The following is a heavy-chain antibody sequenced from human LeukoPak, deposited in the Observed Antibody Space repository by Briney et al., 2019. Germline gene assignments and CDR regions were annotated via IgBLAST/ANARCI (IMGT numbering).Heavy chain of an antibody. CDR2: INPSGGST. CDR1: GYIFTNYY. V-gene: IGHV1-46*01. CDR3: ARADYGGISDYYFYGMDV. Sequence: GASVKVSCRASGYIFTNYYIHWVRQAPGQGLEWMGIINPSGGSTSYAQKFQGRVTMTRDTSTSTVYMELSSLRFEDTAVYYCARADYGGISDYYFYGMDVWGQGPTVTVSS. D-gene: IGHD4-23*01. J-gene: IGHJ6*02.